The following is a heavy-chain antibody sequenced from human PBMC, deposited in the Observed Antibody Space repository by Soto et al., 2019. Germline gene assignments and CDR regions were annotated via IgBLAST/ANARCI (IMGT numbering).Heavy chain of an antibody. D-gene: IGHD2-15*01. CDR3: ARDGEAATIDF. J-gene: IGHJ4*02. Sequence: QVQLVESGGGVVQPGRSLRLSCVASGFIFSSHAMHWVRQAPGRGLEWGAVISRDGGTKFYGDSVRDRFTISRDNSKNTVYLHMDSLTDDDTAVYFCARDGEAATIDFWGQGTLVAVSS. CDR2: ISRDGGTK. V-gene: IGHV3-30*03. CDR1: GFIFSSHA.